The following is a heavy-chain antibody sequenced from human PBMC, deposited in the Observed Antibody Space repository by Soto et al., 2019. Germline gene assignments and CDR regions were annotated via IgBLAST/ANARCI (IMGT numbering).Heavy chain of an antibody. V-gene: IGHV3-30-3*01. CDR1: AFTFNNYP. D-gene: IGHD4-17*01. CDR3: ARERLTVATLDY. Sequence: QVQLVESGGGVVQPGRSLRLSCAASAFTFNNYPMHWVRQAPGKGLEWVAVISNEGSKKYYADSVKGRFTISRDNSKNTLYLQINSMSPGDTAVYDCARERLTVATLDYWGQGTLVTVS. J-gene: IGHJ4*02. CDR2: ISNEGSKK.